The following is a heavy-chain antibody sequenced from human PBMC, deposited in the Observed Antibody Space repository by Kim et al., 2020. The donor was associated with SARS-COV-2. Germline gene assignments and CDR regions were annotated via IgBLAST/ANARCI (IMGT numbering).Heavy chain of an antibody. Sequence: GGSLRLSCAASGFTFSSYGMHWVRQAPGKGLEWVAVISYDGSNKYYADSVKGRFTISRDNSKNTLYLQMNSLRAEDTAVYYCAKDIRDYYDSSGYYYPHFDYCGQGTLVTVSS. V-gene: IGHV3-30*18. D-gene: IGHD3-22*01. J-gene: IGHJ4*02. CDR3: AKDIRDYYDSSGYYYPHFDY. CDR2: ISYDGSNK. CDR1: GFTFSSYG.